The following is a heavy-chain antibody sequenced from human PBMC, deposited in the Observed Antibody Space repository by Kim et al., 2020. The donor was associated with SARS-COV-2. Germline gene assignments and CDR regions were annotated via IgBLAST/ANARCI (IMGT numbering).Heavy chain of an antibody. CDR3: ATLAAADY. D-gene: IGHD6-13*01. Sequence: GGSLRLSCAASGFTFSSYAMHWVRQAPGKGLEWVAVISYDGSNKYYADSVKGRFTISRDNSKNTLYLQMNSLRAEDTAVYYCATLAAADYWGQGTLVTVS. V-gene: IGHV3-30*04. J-gene: IGHJ4*02. CDR1: GFTFSSYA. CDR2: ISYDGSNK.